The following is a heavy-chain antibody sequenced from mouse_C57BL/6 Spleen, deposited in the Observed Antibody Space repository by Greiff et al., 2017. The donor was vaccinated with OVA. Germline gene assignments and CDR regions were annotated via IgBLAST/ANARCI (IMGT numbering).Heavy chain of an antibody. CDR1: GYSFTDYN. CDR3: ARSTYGGCFAY. Sequence: EVKVQESGPELVKPGASVKISCKASGYSFTDYNMNWVKQSNGKGLEWIGVIYPNYGNTSYNQKFKGKATVTVDQSSSTAYMQLNSLTSEDSAVYYCARSTYGGCFAYWGQGTLVTVSA. CDR2: IYPNYGNT. D-gene: IGHD1-1*02. V-gene: IGHV1-39*01. J-gene: IGHJ3*01.